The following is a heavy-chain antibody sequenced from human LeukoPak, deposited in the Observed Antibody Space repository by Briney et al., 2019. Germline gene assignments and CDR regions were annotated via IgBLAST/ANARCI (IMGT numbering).Heavy chain of an antibody. Sequence: GGSLTLSCVPSIFTFSSSAMSWVRPPPGGGLEWVSAISCSGSNTYYADSVKGRLTISRDNTKNTLYLQMSSVRAEDTAVYYCVKEASRAYFDYWGQGTLVTVSS. J-gene: IGHJ4*02. V-gene: IGHV3-23*01. CDR3: VKEASRAYFDY. D-gene: IGHD2-2*01. CDR2: ISCSGSNT. CDR1: IFTFSSSA.